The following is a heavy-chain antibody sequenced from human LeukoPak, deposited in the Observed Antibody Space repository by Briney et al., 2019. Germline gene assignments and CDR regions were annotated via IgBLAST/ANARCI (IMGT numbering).Heavy chain of an antibody. CDR2: ISDDGTNA. CDR1: GFAFSNYA. CDR3: GPIDY. Sequence: GGSLRLSCTASGFAFSNYAIHWVRQAPGKGLEWVAVISDDGTNAYYPGSVEGRFSISRDNSKSTVFLQMNSLRAEDTAVYYCGPIDYWGQGTLVTVSS. V-gene: IGHV3-30-3*01. J-gene: IGHJ4*02.